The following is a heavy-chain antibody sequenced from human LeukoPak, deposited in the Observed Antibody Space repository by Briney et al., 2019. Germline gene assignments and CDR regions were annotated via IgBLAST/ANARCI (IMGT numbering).Heavy chain of an antibody. CDR3: AKDDDWLRFEH. Sequence: RPGGSLRLSCAASGFTVSSNYMSWVRQAPGKGLEWVSVIYSGGSTYYADSVKGRFTISRDNSNHMLYLQMNSLIAEDTAIYYCAKDDDWLRFEHWGRGTPVSVSS. D-gene: IGHD5-12*01. J-gene: IGHJ4*02. CDR1: GFTVSSNY. V-gene: IGHV3-66*01. CDR2: IYSGGST.